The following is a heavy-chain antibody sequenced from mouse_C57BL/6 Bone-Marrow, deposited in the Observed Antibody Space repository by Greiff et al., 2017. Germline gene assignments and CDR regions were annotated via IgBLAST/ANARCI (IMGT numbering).Heavy chain of an antibody. CDR3: ARWDSNYVGYFDV. J-gene: IGHJ1*03. D-gene: IGHD2-5*01. V-gene: IGHV1-64*01. CDR1: GYTFTSYW. CDR2: IHPNSGST. Sequence: VQRVESGAELVKPGASVKLSCKASGYTFTSYWMHWVKQRPGQGLEWIGMIHPNSGSTNYNEKFKSKATLTVDKSSSTAYMQLSSLTSEDSAVYDCARWDSNYVGYFDVWGTGTTVTVSS.